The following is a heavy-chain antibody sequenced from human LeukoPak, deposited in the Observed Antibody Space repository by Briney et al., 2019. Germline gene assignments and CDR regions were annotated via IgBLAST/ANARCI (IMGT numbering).Heavy chain of an antibody. J-gene: IGHJ4*02. CDR1: GFTFSSYA. V-gene: IGHV3-30*04. Sequence: GRSLRLSCAASGFTFSSYAMHWVRQAPGKGLEWVAVISYDGSNKYYAGSVKGRFTISRDNSKNTLYLQMNSLRAEDTAVYYCARGAPEWLFGGYFDYWGQGTLVTVSS. D-gene: IGHD3-3*01. CDR3: ARGAPEWLFGGYFDY. CDR2: ISYDGSNK.